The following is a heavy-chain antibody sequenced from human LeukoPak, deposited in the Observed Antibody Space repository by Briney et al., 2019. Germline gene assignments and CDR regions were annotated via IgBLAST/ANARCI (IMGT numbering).Heavy chain of an antibody. D-gene: IGHD3-3*01. Sequence: GGSLRLSCAASGFTFDDYAMHWVRQAPGKGLEWVSGISWNSGSIGYADSVKGRFTISRDNAKNSLYLQMNSLRAEDTALYYCAKAQRFTYYDFWSGYYSPLFDHWGQGTLVTVSS. CDR3: AKAQRFTYYDFWSGYYSPLFDH. CDR1: GFTFDDYA. V-gene: IGHV3-9*01. J-gene: IGHJ4*02. CDR2: ISWNSGSI.